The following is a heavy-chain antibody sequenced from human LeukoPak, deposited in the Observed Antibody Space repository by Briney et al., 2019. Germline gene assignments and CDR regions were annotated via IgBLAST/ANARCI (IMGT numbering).Heavy chain of an antibody. D-gene: IGHD3-10*01. Sequence: PSETLSLTCTVSGGSISSGSYYWSWIRQPAGKGLEWIGRIYTSGSTNYNPSLKSRVTISVDTSKNQFSLKLSSVTAADTAVYYCARDSRFGDLGVVYWGQGTLVTVSS. CDR1: GGSISSGSYY. CDR3: ARDSRFGDLGVVY. J-gene: IGHJ4*02. V-gene: IGHV4-61*02. CDR2: IYTSGST.